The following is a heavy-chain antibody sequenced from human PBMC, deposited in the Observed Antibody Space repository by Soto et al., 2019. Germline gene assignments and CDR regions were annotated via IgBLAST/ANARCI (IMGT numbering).Heavy chain of an antibody. D-gene: IGHD3-10*01. CDR1: GGIFSTYA. CDR3: ARDRDDYGSGNYYNRIDF. CDR2: IIPIFGTP. V-gene: IGHV1-69*01. Sequence: QVQLVQSGAEVKKPGSSVKVSCKASGGIFSTYAISWLRQSPGQGLEWMGGIIPIFGTPNYAQRFQGRVNITADDSTTTSYMELSRLNSEDTAVYYCARDRDDYGSGNYYNRIDFWGQGTLVPVSS. J-gene: IGHJ4*02.